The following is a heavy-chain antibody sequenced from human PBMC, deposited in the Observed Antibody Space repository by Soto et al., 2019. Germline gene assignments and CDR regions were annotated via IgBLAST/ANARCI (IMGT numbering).Heavy chain of an antibody. CDR2: ISGSGGST. J-gene: IGHJ6*02. CDR1: GFTFSSYA. D-gene: IGHD3-3*01. CDR3: AKLGYDFWSGYFRIAAAGLHYYGMDV. Sequence: PGGSLRLSCAASGFTFSSYAMSWVLQAPGKGLEWVSAISGSGGSTYYADSVKGRFTISRDNSENTLYLQMNSLRAEDTAVYYCAKLGYDFWSGYFRIAAAGLHYYGMDVWGQGTTVTVSS. V-gene: IGHV3-23*01.